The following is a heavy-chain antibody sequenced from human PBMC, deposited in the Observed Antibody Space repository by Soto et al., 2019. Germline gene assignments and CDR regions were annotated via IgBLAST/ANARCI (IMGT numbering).Heavy chain of an antibody. Sequence: GGSLRLSCAASGFTFDDYAMHWVRQAPGKCLEWVSLISWDGGSTYYADSVKGRFTISRDNSKNSLYLQMNSLRAEDTALYYCAKDISRITMIVVGNRFYGMDVWGQGXTVTVYS. D-gene: IGHD3-22*01. CDR3: AKDISRITMIVVGNRFYGMDV. CDR2: ISWDGGST. J-gene: IGHJ6*02. V-gene: IGHV3-43D*04. CDR1: GFTFDDYA.